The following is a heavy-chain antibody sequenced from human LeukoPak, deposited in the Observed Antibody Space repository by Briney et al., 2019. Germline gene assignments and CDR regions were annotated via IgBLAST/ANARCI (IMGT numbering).Heavy chain of an antibody. D-gene: IGHD3-22*01. Sequence: SETLSLTCTVSGGSISSSSYYWGWIRQPPGKGLEWIGSIYYSGSTYYNPSLKSRVTISVDTSKNQFSLKLSSVTAADTAVYYCARGESTMTTGYMDVWGKGTTVTVSS. V-gene: IGHV4-39*07. CDR1: GGSISSSSYY. CDR2: IYYSGST. CDR3: ARGESTMTTGYMDV. J-gene: IGHJ6*03.